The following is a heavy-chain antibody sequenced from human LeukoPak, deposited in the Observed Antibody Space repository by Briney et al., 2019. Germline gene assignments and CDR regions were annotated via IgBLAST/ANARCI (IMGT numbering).Heavy chain of an antibody. V-gene: IGHV3-13*04. D-gene: IGHD3-22*01. J-gene: IGHJ4*02. CDR3: ARGDSSGYYQSSFDY. CDR2: IGTAGDT. Sequence: PGGSLRHSCAASGFTFSSYDMHWVRQATGKGLEWVSAIGTAGDTYYPGSVKGRFTISRENAKNSLYLQMNSLRAGDTAVYYCARGDSSGYYQSSFDYWGQGTLVTVSS. CDR1: GFTFSSYD.